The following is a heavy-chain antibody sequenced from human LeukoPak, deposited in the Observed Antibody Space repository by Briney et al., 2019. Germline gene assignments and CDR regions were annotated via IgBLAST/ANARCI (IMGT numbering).Heavy chain of an antibody. CDR3: AREGRTHHYYYYGMDV. Sequence: GGSLRLSCAASGFTVSSNYMSWVRQAPGKGLEWVSVIYSGGSTYYADSVKGRFTTSRDNSKNTLYLQMNSLRAEDTAVYYCAREGRTHHYYYYGMDVWGQGTTVTVSS. J-gene: IGHJ6*02. CDR1: GFTVSSNY. CDR2: IYSGGST. V-gene: IGHV3-66*01.